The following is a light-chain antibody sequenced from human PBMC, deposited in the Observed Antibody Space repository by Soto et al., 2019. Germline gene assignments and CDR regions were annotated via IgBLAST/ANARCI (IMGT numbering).Light chain of an antibody. CDR2: DVT. Sequence: QSVLTQPRSVSGSPGQSVTISCTGTSSDVGGYNYVSWYQHHPGKAPKLIVYDVTQRPSGIPDRFSGSKSGNTASLTISGLQPDDEADYHCCSYTSSSTLVFGGGTKLTVL. CDR3: CSYTSSSTLV. CDR1: SSDVGGYNY. J-gene: IGLJ3*02. V-gene: IGLV2-11*01.